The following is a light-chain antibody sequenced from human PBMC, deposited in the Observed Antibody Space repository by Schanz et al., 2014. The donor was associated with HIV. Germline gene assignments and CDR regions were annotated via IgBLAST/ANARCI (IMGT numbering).Light chain of an antibody. Sequence: QSALTQPASVSGSPGQSITISCTGTSSDVGTYDYVSWYQQHPGKAPKLMIYDVSYRPSGVSNRFSGSKSGNTASLTISGLQSEDEADYYCAAWDVLLNGPVFGGGTQLTVL. CDR1: SSDVGTYDY. CDR2: DVS. V-gene: IGLV2-14*03. CDR3: AAWDVLLNGPV. J-gene: IGLJ7*01.